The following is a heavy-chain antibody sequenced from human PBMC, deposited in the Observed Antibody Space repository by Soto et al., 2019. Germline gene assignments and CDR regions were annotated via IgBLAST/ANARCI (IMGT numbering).Heavy chain of an antibody. J-gene: IGHJ6*02. V-gene: IGHV5-10-1*01. D-gene: IGHD2-2*01. CDR1: GYSFTSYW. Sequence: HGESLKISCKGSGYSFTSYWISWVRQMPGKGLEWMGRIDPSDSYTNYSPSFQGHVTISADKSISTAYLQWSSLKASDTAMYYCAIAVVPAAIMWSSYYYGMDVWGQGTTVTVSS. CDR2: IDPSDSYT. CDR3: AIAVVPAAIMWSSYYYGMDV.